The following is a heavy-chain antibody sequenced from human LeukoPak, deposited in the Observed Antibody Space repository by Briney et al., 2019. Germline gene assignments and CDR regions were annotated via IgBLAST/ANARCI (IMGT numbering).Heavy chain of an antibody. Sequence: ASVKVSCKVSGYTLTELSMHWVRQAPGKGPEWMGGFDPEDGETIYAQKFQGRVTMTGDTSTDTAYMELSSLRSEDTAVYYCATPAGNWNDNFDYWGQGTLVTVSS. D-gene: IGHD1-1*01. CDR2: FDPEDGET. CDR3: ATPAGNWNDNFDY. V-gene: IGHV1-24*01. CDR1: GYTLTELS. J-gene: IGHJ4*02.